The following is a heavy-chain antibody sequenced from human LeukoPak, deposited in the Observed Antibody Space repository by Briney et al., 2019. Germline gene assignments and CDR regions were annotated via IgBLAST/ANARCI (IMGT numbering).Heavy chain of an antibody. CDR3: AKDIGSSGRDYFDY. V-gene: IGHV3-9*03. CDR2: ISWNGGTI. Sequence: GGSLRLSCVASGFTFDDYAMHWVRQAPGKGLEWVSSISWNGGTIGYADSVKGRFTISRDNAKNSLYLQMNSLRAEDMALYYCAKDIGSSGRDYFDYWGQGALVTVSS. D-gene: IGHD3-22*01. CDR1: GFTFDDYA. J-gene: IGHJ4*02.